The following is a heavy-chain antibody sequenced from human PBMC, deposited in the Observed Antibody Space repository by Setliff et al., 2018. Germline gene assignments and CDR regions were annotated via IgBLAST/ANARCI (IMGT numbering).Heavy chain of an antibody. CDR2: INPNSGGT. Sequence: VASVKVSCKASGYIFTDYYMHWVRQAPGQELGWMGRINPNSGGTNYAQKFQGRVTMTRDTSISTAYTELSSLRSEDTATYYCATEKFPGDWGDYWGQGTLVTVSS. J-gene: IGHJ4*02. CDR1: GYIFTDYY. V-gene: IGHV1-2*06. CDR3: ATEKFPGDWGDY. D-gene: IGHD2-21*01.